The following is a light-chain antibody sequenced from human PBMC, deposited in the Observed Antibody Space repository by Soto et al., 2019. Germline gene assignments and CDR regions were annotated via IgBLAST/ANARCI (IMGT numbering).Light chain of an antibody. CDR1: QSVSSNY. J-gene: IGKJ1*01. CDR2: DAS. CDR3: QQRSNWPT. Sequence: ENVLTQPPGTLSLSPGERATLSCRASQSVSSNYLAWYQQKPGQAPRLLIYDASNRATGIPARFSGSGSGTDFTLTISSLEPEDFAVYYCQQRSNWPTFGQGTKVDI. V-gene: IGKV3-11*01.